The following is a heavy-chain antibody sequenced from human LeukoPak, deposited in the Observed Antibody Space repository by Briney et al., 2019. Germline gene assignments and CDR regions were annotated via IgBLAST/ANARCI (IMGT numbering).Heavy chain of an antibody. J-gene: IGHJ5*02. Sequence: GGSLRLSCAASGFTFSSYAMSWVRQAPGKGLEWVSAISGSGGSTYYADSVKGRFTISRDNSKNTLHLQMNSLRAEDTAVYYCAKEGVEYYDFWSGYYAYNWFDPWGQGTLVTVSS. CDR3: AKEGVEYYDFWSGYYAYNWFDP. D-gene: IGHD3-3*01. CDR1: GFTFSSYA. V-gene: IGHV3-23*01. CDR2: ISGSGGST.